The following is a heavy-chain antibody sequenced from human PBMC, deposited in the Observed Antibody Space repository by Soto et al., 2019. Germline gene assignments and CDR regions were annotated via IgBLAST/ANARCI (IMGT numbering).Heavy chain of an antibody. V-gene: IGHV1-46*01. CDR3: AGDELNTTWYSYHFNY. CDR2: INPSGGST. J-gene: IGHJ4*02. D-gene: IGHD6-13*01. CDR1: GDALTGYY. Sequence: QVQLVQSGAEVKKPGASVKVSCKASGDALTGYYMHWVRQAPGQGLEWMGLINPSGGSTTYAQKFQGRVTMTRDTSTTTVYMELSSLRSEDTAVYYCAGDELNTTWYSYHFNYWGQGTLVTVSS.